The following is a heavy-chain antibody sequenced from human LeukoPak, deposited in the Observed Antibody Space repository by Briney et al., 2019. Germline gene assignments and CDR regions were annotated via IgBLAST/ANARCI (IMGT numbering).Heavy chain of an antibody. V-gene: IGHV3-48*04. CDR1: GFTFSSYS. D-gene: IGHD2-15*01. Sequence: GGSLRLSCAASGFTFSSYSMSWVRQAPGKGLEWVSYISSSSSTIYCADSVKGRFTISRDNAKNSLYLQMNSLRAEDTAVYYCARDGGYYNYYYMDVWGKGTTVTVSS. CDR2: ISSSSSTI. J-gene: IGHJ6*03. CDR3: ARDGGYYNYYYMDV.